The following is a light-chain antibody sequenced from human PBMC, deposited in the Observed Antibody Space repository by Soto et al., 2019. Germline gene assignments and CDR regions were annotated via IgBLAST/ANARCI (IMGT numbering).Light chain of an antibody. Sequence: SVLTQPPSVSAAPGQKVNIACPGSRPNSGNNYVSWYQQLPGTAPKLLIYDNNKVTSGIPDLFSGSKSGTSATLGITGLQTGGEADYYCGSWDSILSAYVFGTGTK. J-gene: IGLJ1*01. CDR2: DNN. CDR3: GSWDSILSAYV. CDR1: RPNSGNNY. V-gene: IGLV1-51*01.